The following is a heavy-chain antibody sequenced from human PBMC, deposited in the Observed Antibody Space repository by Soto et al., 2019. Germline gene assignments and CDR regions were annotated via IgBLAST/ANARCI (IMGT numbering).Heavy chain of an antibody. Sequence: GGSLRLSCAASGFTFINAWMSWVRQAPGEGLEWVGRIRSKTAGGTTDYAAPVKGRFTISRDDSKNTLYLQMNSLKTEDTAVYYCTRDGTITFGGVLVPNWFDPWGQGTLVTV. V-gene: IGHV3-15*01. J-gene: IGHJ5*02. CDR2: IRSKTAGGTT. D-gene: IGHD3-16*02. CDR1: GFTFINAW. CDR3: TRDGTITFGGVLVPNWFDP.